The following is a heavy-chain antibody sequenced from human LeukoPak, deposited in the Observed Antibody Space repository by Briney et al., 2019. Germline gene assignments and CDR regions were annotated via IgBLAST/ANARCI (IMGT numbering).Heavy chain of an antibody. J-gene: IGHJ4*02. Sequence: PGGSLRLSCAASGFTFSSYWMSWVRQAPGKGLEWVANIKQDGSEKYYVDSVKGRFTISRDHAKNSLYLQMNSLRAEDTAVYYCARLPLRYFDWSPYYFDYWGQGTLVTVSS. V-gene: IGHV3-7*01. CDR3: ARLPLRYFDWSPYYFDY. D-gene: IGHD3-9*01. CDR2: IKQDGSEK. CDR1: GFTFSSYW.